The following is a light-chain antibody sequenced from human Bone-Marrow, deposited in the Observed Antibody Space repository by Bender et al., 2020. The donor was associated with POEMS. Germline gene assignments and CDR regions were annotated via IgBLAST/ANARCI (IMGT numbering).Light chain of an antibody. CDR3: CSYAGSKTWV. CDR1: SSDIGDYNF. Sequence: QSALTQPASVSGSPGQSITISCTGTSSDIGDYNFVSWYQQRPGKAPKRIIYDVSNRPSGVSNRFSGSKSGNTASLTISGLQAEDEADYYCCSYAGSKTWVFGGGTKVTVL. J-gene: IGLJ3*02. CDR2: DVS. V-gene: IGLV2-23*02.